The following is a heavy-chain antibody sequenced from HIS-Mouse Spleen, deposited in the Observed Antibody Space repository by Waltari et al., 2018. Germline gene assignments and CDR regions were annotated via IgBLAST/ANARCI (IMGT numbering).Heavy chain of an antibody. Sequence: QLQLQESGPGLVKPSETLSLTCTVSGGSISSSSYYWGWIRQPPGKGLEWIGRIYYSGSTYYNPSLKSRVTISVDTSKNQFSLKLSSVTAADTAVYYCARIRMGYYFDYWGQGTLVTVSS. CDR1: GGSISSSSYY. V-gene: IGHV4-39*01. D-gene: IGHD3-16*01. J-gene: IGHJ4*02. CDR3: ARIRMGYYFDY. CDR2: IYYSGST.